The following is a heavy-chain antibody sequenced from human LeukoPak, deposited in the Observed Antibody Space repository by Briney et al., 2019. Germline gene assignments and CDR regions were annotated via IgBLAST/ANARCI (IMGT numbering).Heavy chain of an antibody. CDR2: IYHSGST. J-gene: IGHJ6*03. V-gene: IGHV4-34*01. D-gene: IGHD4-17*01. CDR3: ARDLSYGDYIRYFYYYMDV. CDR1: GGSFSGYY. Sequence: KPSETLSLTCAVYGGSFSGYYWSRIRQPPGKGLEWIGEIYHSGSTNYNPSLKSRVTISVDKSKNQFSLKLNSVTAADTAVYYCARDLSYGDYIRYFYYYMDVWGKGTTVTVSS.